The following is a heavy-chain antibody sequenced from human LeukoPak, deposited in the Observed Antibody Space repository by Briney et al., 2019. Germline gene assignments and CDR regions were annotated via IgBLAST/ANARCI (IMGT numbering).Heavy chain of an antibody. CDR2: ISAYNGNT. D-gene: IGHD4-17*01. CDR3: ARDRDYGDYNTQDLFVY. V-gene: IGHV1-18*04. J-gene: IGHJ4*02. Sequence: ASVKVSCKATGYTFTGNYMHWVRQAPGQGLEWMGWISAYNGNTNYAQRLQGRVTMTTDTSTSTAYMELRSLRSDDTAVYYCARDRDYGDYNTQDLFVYWGQGTLVTVSS. CDR1: GYTFTGNY.